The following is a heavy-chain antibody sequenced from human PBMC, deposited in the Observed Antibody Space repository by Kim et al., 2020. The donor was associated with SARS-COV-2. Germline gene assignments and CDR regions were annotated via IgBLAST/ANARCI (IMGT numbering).Heavy chain of an antibody. J-gene: IGHJ6*03. D-gene: IGHD6-19*01. CDR2: ISGSGGST. CDR3: AKDASSGWYRGPFYYYYYYMDV. Sequence: GGSLGLSCAASGFTFSSYAMSWVRQAPGKGLEWVSAISGSGGSTYYADSVKGRFTISRDNSKNTLYLQMNSLRAEDTAVYYCAKDASSGWYRGPFYYYYYYMDVWGKGTTVTVSS. V-gene: IGHV3-23*01. CDR1: GFTFSSYA.